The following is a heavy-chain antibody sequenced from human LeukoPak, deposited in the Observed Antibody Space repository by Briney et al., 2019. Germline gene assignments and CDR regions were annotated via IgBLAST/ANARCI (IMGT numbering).Heavy chain of an antibody. V-gene: IGHV4-59*01. CDR1: GGSISSYY. CDR3: ARGADGGATYYYYYGTDV. J-gene: IGHJ6*02. CDR2: IYYSGST. D-gene: IGHD1-26*01. Sequence: SETLSLTCTVSGGSISSYYWSWIRQPPGKGLEWIGYIYYSGSTNYNPSLKSRVTISVDTSKNQFSLKLSSVTAADTAVYYCARGADGGATYYYYYGTDVWGQGTTVTVSS.